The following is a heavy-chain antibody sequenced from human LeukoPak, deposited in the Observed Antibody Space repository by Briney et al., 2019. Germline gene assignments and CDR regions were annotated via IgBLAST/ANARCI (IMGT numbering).Heavy chain of an antibody. CDR3: ASSGATYEYYFDY. Sequence: GGSLRLSCAASGFTVSSNYMSWVRQAPGKGLEWVSVIYSGGSTYYADSVKGRFTISRDNSKNTLYLQMNSLRAEDTAVYYCASSGATYEYYFDYWGQGTLVTVSS. D-gene: IGHD1-26*01. CDR1: GFTVSSNY. V-gene: IGHV3-53*01. CDR2: IYSGGST. J-gene: IGHJ4*02.